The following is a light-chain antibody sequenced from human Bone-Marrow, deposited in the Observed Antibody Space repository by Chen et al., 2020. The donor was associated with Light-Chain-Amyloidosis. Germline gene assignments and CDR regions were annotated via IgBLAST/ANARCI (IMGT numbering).Light chain of an antibody. J-gene: IGLJ2*01. CDR3: RSADSGGSYEVI. CDR1: DLPTKY. V-gene: IGLV3-25*03. CDR2: RDT. Sequence: SYELTQPHSLSVSPGQTDRTTCSGDDLPTKYAYWYQQKPGQAPVLVIHRDTERPSVISERFAGSRSGTTDTSTIRGVQAEDGAGDRWRSADSGGSYEVIFGGGTKLTVL.